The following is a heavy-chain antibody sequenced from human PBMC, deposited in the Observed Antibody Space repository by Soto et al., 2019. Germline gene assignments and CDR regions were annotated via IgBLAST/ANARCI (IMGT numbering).Heavy chain of an antibody. V-gene: IGHV6-1*01. Sequence: SQTLSLTCAISGGSVSSSSAAWNWIRQSTSRGLEWLGRTYYRSKWYNDYAVSVKSRITINPDTSKNQFSLQLNSVTPEDTAVYYCARRLYSSSSGNWSDSCCQATLVTVSS. J-gene: IGHJ5*01. CDR2: TYYRSKWYN. CDR1: GGSVSSSSAA. D-gene: IGHD6-6*01. CDR3: ARRLYSSSSGNWSDS.